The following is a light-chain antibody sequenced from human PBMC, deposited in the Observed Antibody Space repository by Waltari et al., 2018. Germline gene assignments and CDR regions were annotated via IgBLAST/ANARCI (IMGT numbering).Light chain of an antibody. J-gene: IGKJ2*01. Sequence: EIQMTHSPSSLAASVGDRVTITCRASQSLGNYLNWYVQKAGKAPKLLIYAASSLQSGVSSRFTGSGSETDFTLTISGLQPDDFATYYCQESYSSPRGAFGQGTKLEIK. CDR2: AAS. V-gene: IGKV1-39*01. CDR3: QESYSSPRGA. CDR1: QSLGNY.